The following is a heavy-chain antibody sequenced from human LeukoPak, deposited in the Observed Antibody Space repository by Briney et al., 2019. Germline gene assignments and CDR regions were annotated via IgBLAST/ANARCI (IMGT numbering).Heavy chain of an antibody. J-gene: IGHJ4*02. V-gene: IGHV1-2*02. CDR2: IKPSSGAT. D-gene: IGHD3-22*01. Sequence: ASVKVSCKASGYTFSGHYMHWVRQAPGQGLEWMGWIKPSSGATNYAQRFRGRVTMTRDTSNRTSYMELSRLRSDDTALYYCASCYYDSSGYYYFDYWGQGTLVTVSS. CDR1: GYTFSGHY. CDR3: ASCYYDSSGYYYFDY.